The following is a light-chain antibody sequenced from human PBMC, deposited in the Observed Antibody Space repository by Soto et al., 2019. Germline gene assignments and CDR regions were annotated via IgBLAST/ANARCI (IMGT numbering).Light chain of an antibody. CDR2: EVK. V-gene: IGLV2-14*03. Sequence: QSVLTQPASVSGSPGQSITISCTGTSSDIGGHHYVSWYQQHPGKAPKLMIYEVKNRPSGVSIRFSGSKSGNTASLTISGLQAEDEADYYCSSYTTAISWVFGGGTKVTVL. CDR1: SSDIGGHHY. CDR3: SSYTTAISWV. J-gene: IGLJ3*02.